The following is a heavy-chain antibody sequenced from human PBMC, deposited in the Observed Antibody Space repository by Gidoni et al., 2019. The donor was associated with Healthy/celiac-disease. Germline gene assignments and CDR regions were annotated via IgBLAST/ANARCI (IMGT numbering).Heavy chain of an antibody. CDR3: ARDNEDDSSGYSYWGAFDI. D-gene: IGHD3-22*01. V-gene: IGHV4-59*01. CDR2: IYYRGST. J-gene: IGHJ3*02. CDR1: GGSISSYY. Sequence: QVQLQESGPGLVKPSETLSLTCTVSGGSISSYYWSWIRQPPGKGLEWIGYIYYRGSTNYNPSLKSRVTISVDTSKNQFSLKLSSVTAADTAVYYCARDNEDDSSGYSYWGAFDIWGQGTMVTVSS.